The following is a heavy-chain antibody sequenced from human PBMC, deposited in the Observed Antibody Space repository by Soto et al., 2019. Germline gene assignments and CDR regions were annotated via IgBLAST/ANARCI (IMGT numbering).Heavy chain of an antibody. D-gene: IGHD2-15*01. CDR3: ARVCSGGSCYDY. J-gene: IGHJ4*02. CDR2: INPSGGST. Sequence: QVQLVQSGAEVKKPGASVKVSCKASGYTFTSYYMHWVRQAPGQGLEWMGIINPSGGSTSYAQKFQGTVTMTSDTSTSTACMELSSLRSEDTAGYYCARVCSGGSCYDYWGQGTLVTVSS. CDR1: GYTFTSYY. V-gene: IGHV1-46*01.